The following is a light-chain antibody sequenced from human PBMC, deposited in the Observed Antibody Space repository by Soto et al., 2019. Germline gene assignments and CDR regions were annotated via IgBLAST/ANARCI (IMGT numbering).Light chain of an antibody. Sequence: DIQMTQSPSSLSASVGDRVTITCRASQYIYNYLSWYQQKPGKAPKLLIYDASSLQGGVPPRFSGSGSGTDFTLSINSPQPEDFATYYCQQTYSTPLTFGGGTKVDIK. CDR2: DAS. V-gene: IGKV1-39*01. CDR1: QYIYNY. CDR3: QQTYSTPLT. J-gene: IGKJ4*01.